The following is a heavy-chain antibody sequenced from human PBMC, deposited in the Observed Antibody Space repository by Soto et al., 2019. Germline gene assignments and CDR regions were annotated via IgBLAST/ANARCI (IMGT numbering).Heavy chain of an antibody. CDR1: GFTFSDYY. Sequence: QVQLVESGGGLVKPGGSLRLSCAASGFTFSDYYMSWIRQAPGKGLEWVSYIRTSGSTIYYADSVKGRFTISRDNAKNPLNLQMSSLRAEDTAVYYCARDLGGDFWSGYSGYYYMDVWGKGTTVTVSS. CDR2: IRTSGSTI. J-gene: IGHJ6*03. CDR3: ARDLGGDFWSGYSGYYYMDV. D-gene: IGHD3-3*01. V-gene: IGHV3-11*01.